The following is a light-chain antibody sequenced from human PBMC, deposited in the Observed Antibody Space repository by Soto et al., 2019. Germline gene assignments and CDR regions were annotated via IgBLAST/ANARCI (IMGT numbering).Light chain of an antibody. J-gene: IGKJ4*01. V-gene: IGKV3-15*01. Sequence: EIVMTQSPATLSVSPGERATLSCRASQSVSNNLAWYQQKPGQAPRLLIYGASTRATGIPARFSGSGSGTEFTLTISSLQSEDFAVYYCQQYNKWPGTFGGGTVVEIK. CDR2: GAS. CDR3: QQYNKWPGT. CDR1: QSVSNN.